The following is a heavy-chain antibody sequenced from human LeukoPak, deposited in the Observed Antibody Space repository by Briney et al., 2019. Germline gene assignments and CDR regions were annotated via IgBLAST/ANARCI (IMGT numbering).Heavy chain of an antibody. V-gene: IGHV4-59*01. CDR2: IYYSGST. D-gene: IGHD1-26*01. J-gene: IGHJ4*02. CDR1: GGSISSYY. Sequence: SETLSLTCTVSGGSISSYYWSWIRQPPGKGLEWIGYIYYSGSTNYNPSLKSRVTISVDTSKNQFSLKLSPVTAADTAVYYCARAQRRIVGAGYFDYWGQGTLVTVSS. CDR3: ARAQRRIVGAGYFDY.